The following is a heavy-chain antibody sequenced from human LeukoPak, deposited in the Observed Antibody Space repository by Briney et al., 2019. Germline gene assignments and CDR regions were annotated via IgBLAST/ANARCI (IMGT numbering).Heavy chain of an antibody. CDR1: GYTFITYS. D-gene: IGHD5-12*01. CDR3: ARGKCDYSPRTLYYFHS. CDR2: INAGNGNT. Sequence: GASVKISCKASGYTFITYSLHWVRQAPGHRLEWMGWINAGNGNTKFSPKFQGRVTFTRDTSANTAYMELSSLRSEDTALYYCARGKCDYSPRTLYYFHSWGQGTLVTVSS. V-gene: IGHV1-3*01. J-gene: IGHJ4*02.